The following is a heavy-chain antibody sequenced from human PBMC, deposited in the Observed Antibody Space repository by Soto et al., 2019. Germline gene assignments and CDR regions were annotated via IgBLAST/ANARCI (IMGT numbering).Heavy chain of an antibody. Sequence: TGGSLRLSCAASGFTFSTFAMSWVRQAPGKGLEWVSVITRSGDNTYYADSVKGRFTISRDNSKNSLYLQMNSLRTEDTAFYYCAKDRGGGIAARSAFDYWGQGTLVTVSS. CDR3: AKDRGGGIAARSAFDY. CDR1: GFTFSTFA. V-gene: IGHV3-23*01. J-gene: IGHJ4*02. D-gene: IGHD6-6*01. CDR2: ITRSGDNT.